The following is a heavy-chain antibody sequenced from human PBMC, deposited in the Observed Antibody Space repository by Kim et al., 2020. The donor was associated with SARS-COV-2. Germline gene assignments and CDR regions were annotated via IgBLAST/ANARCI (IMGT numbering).Heavy chain of an antibody. CDR2: IYYSGST. D-gene: IGHD5-12*01. CDR1: SASISNSYYY. J-gene: IGHJ4*02. Sequence: SETLSLTCTVSSASISNSYYYWVWIRQPPGKGLEWIGSIYYSGSTSYNPSLESRVTISIDTSKNQFSLRVNSMTAADTAVYSCARLFYLGYSARYPDYWCQGTLVAVCS. CDR3: ARLFYLGYSARYPDY. V-gene: IGHV4-39*01.